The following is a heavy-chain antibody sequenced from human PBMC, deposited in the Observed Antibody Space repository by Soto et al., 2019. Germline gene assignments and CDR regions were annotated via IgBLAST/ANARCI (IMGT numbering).Heavy chain of an antibody. D-gene: IGHD3-22*01. CDR1: GGSISSGDYY. V-gene: IGHV4-30-4*01. CDR3: ARADPRAMIVVVRPAFDI. CDR2: IYYSGST. J-gene: IGHJ3*02. Sequence: TSETLSLTCTVSGGSISSGDYYWSWIRQPPGKGLEWIGYIYYSGSTYYNPSLKSRVTISVDTSKNQFSLKLSSVTAADTAVYYCARADPRAMIVVVRPAFDIWGQGTMVTVSS.